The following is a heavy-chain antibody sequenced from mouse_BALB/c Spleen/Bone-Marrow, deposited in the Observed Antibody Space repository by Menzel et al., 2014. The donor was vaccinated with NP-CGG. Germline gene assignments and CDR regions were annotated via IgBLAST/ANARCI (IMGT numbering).Heavy chain of an antibody. CDR2: ISGYYGDA. CDR1: GYTFTDYA. J-gene: IGHJ4*01. D-gene: IGHD2-14*01. Sequence: VKLMESGAELVRPGVSVKISCKGSGYTFTDYAIHWVKQSHAKSLEWIGLISGYYGDAIYNQKFKGKATMTVDKSSSTAYMDLARLTSEDSAIYYCARSGKVRNAMDYWGQGTSVTDSS. V-gene: IGHV1S137*01. CDR3: ARSGKVRNAMDY.